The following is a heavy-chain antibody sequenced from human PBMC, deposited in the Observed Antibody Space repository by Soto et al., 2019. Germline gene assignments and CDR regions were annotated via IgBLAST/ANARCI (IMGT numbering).Heavy chain of an antibody. V-gene: IGHV3-30*18. CDR3: AKDADFDTRNLHH. CDR2: ISHDGSNK. D-gene: IGHD3-22*01. J-gene: IGHJ5*02. Sequence: QVQLEESGGGVVQPGRSLRLSWAASGFPFSRYELHWVRQVPGRGLEWVALISHDGSNKYYVDSVKGRFIISRDNSKNTVYLQMNSLRTEDTALYYCAKDADFDTRNLHHWGQGTLVTVSS. CDR1: GFPFSRYE.